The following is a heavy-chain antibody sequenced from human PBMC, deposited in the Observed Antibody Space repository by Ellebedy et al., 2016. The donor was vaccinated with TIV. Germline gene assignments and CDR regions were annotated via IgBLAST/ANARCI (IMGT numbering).Heavy chain of an antibody. J-gene: IGHJ4*02. D-gene: IGHD3-10*01. V-gene: IGHV4-34*01. CDR2: INRGGST. CDR3: ARGYGSGSYYGY. Sequence: SETLSLXXAVYGGSFSGYYWSWIRQPPGQGLEWIGEINRGGSTNYNPSLKSRVTISVDTSKNQFSLKLSSVTAADTAVYYCARGYGSGSYYGYWGQGTLVTVSS. CDR1: GGSFSGYY.